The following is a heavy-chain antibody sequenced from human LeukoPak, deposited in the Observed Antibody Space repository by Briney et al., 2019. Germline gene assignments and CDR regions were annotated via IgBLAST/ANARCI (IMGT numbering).Heavy chain of an antibody. Sequence: LPGGSLRLSCAASGFTFSSYAMSWVRQAPGKGLEWVSAISGSGGSTYYADSVKGRFTISRDNSKNTLYLQMNSLRAEDTAVYYCAKEYCSSTSYYADYWGQGTLVTVSS. CDR3: AKEYCSSTSYYADY. D-gene: IGHD2-2*01. CDR1: GFTFSSYA. J-gene: IGHJ4*02. V-gene: IGHV3-23*01. CDR2: ISGSGGST.